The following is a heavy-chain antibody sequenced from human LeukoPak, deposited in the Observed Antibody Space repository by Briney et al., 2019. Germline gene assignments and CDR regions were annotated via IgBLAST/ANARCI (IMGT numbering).Heavy chain of an antibody. J-gene: IGHJ4*02. CDR1: GFTFSTYT. CDR3: AIQCGRDCWNSLTY. CDR2: ISYDGSNQ. V-gene: IGHV3-30-3*01. D-gene: IGHD2-21*02. Sequence: PGGSLRLSCAASGFTFSTYTLHWVRQVPGKGLEWVADISYDGSNQYYADSVKGRFSISRDNSKNTLYLQMNSLRDEDTAVYYCAIQCGRDCWNSLTYWGQGTLVTVSS.